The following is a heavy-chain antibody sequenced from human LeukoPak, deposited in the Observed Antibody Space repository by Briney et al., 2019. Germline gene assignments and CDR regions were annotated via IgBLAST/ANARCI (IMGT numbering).Heavy chain of an antibody. CDR2: ISGSGGST. Sequence: PGGSLRLSCAASGFTFSSYGMSWVRQAPGKGLEWVSAISGSGGSTYYADSVKGRFTISRDNSKNTLYLQMNSLRAEDTAVYYCAKDPQSGIHNLPFDYWGQGTLVTVSS. CDR1: GFTFSSYG. J-gene: IGHJ4*02. CDR3: AKDPQSGIHNLPFDY. V-gene: IGHV3-23*01.